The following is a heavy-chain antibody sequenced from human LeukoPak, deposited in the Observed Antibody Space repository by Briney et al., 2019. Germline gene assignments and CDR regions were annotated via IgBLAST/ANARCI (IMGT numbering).Heavy chain of an antibody. CDR2: IKPDGTEK. CDR1: GFAFSNYW. V-gene: IGHV3-7*01. CDR3: ARTPLTQLEPDYFDS. Sequence: PGGSLRLSCAASGFAFSNYWMTWVRQAPGKGLQWVANIKPDGTEKNYVDSVKGRFTISRDNAKNSVYLQLNSLRVDDTALYYCARTPLTQLEPDYFDSWGRGTLVSVS. D-gene: IGHD1-1*01. J-gene: IGHJ4*02.